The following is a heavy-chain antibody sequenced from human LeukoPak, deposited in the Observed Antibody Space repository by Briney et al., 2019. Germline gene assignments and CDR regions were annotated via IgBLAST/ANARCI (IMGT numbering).Heavy chain of an antibody. CDR2: IEATGVAT. CDR3: TRDPTGFADWFDP. CDR1: GFTLSSYA. Sequence: GGSLRLSCIASGFTLSSYAMSWVRQAPGKGLEWVSAIEATGVATWYPDSVRGRFTISRDTSKNTVYLQMYSLRVEDTALYYCTRDPTGFADWFDPWGQGTLVTVSS. D-gene: IGHD2-15*01. V-gene: IGHV3-23*01. J-gene: IGHJ5*02.